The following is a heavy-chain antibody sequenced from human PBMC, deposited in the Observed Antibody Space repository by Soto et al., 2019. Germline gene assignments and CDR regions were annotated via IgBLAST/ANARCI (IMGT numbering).Heavy chain of an antibody. D-gene: IGHD1-7*01. CDR1: GGSISSTTYY. J-gene: IGHJ6*02. Sequence: SETLSLTCTVSGGSISSTTYYWGWIRQPPGKGLEWIGSIFYSGSTYYNPSLKSRVTISIDTSKNQFSLNLSSVTAADTAVYYCARIQYNWNSVILDVWGQGTTVTVYS. CDR3: ARIQYNWNSVILDV. V-gene: IGHV4-39*01. CDR2: IFYSGST.